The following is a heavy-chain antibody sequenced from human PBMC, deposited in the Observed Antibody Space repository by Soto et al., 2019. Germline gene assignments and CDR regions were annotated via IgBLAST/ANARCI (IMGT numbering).Heavy chain of an antibody. Sequence: LRLSCTASGFTFGDYAMSWFRQAPGKGLEWVGFIRSKAYGGTTEYAASVKGRFTISRDDSKSIAYLQMNSLKTEDTAVYYCTRAYYYDSSGYPTNDYWGQGTLVTVSS. D-gene: IGHD3-22*01. CDR3: TRAYYYDSSGYPTNDY. CDR1: GFTFGDYA. J-gene: IGHJ4*02. V-gene: IGHV3-49*03. CDR2: IRSKAYGGTT.